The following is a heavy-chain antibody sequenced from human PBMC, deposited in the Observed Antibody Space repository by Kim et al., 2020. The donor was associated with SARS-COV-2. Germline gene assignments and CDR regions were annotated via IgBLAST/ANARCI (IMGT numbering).Heavy chain of an antibody. J-gene: IGHJ4*02. Sequence: ADPGKGRFTISRDNAGNSLYLQMNTLRAEDTAVYYWARRGTSWYSQIDYWGQGTLVTVSS. V-gene: IGHV3-11*03. D-gene: IGHD6-13*01. CDR3: ARRGTSWYSQIDY.